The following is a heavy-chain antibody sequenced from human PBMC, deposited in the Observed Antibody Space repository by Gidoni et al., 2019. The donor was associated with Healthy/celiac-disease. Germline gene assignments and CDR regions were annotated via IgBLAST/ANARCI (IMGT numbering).Heavy chain of an antibody. J-gene: IGHJ5*02. CDR1: GYTFTSYG. D-gene: IGHD4-17*01. V-gene: IGHV1-18*04. Sequence: QVQLVQSGAEVKKPGASVKVSCKASGYTFTSYGISWVRQAPGQGLEWMGWISAYNGNTNYAQKLQGRVTMTTDTSTSTAYMELRSLRSDDTAVYYCARDANYAVTTPINWFDPWGQGTLVTVSS. CDR3: ARDANYAVTTPINWFDP. CDR2: ISAYNGNT.